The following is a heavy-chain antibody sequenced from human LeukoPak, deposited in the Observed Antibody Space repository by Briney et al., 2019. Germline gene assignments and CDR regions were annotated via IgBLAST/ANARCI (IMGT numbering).Heavy chain of an antibody. CDR3: AKCGDLLLLHGHLGPSMDV. CDR1: GFTFSSYA. CDR2: ISGSGGST. V-gene: IGHV3-23*01. J-gene: IGHJ6*04. Sequence: GGSLRLSCAASGFTFSSYAMSWVRQAPGKGLEWVSAISGSGGSTYYADSVKGRFTISRDNSKNTLYLQMNSLRAEDTAVYYCAKCGDLLLLHGHLGPSMDVWGKGTTVTVSS. D-gene: IGHD1-26*01.